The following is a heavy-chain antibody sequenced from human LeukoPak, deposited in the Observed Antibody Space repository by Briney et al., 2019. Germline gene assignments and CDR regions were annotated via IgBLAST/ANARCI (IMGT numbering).Heavy chain of an antibody. CDR1: GGTFSSYA. V-gene: IGHV1-69*01. CDR3: AREHSNSAPDY. J-gene: IGHJ4*02. D-gene: IGHD4-11*01. Sequence: VASVKVSCKASGGTFSSYAISWVRQAPGQGLEWMGGIIPIFGTANYAQKFQGRVTITADESTGTAYMELSSLRSEDTAVYYCAREHSNSAPDYWGQGTLVTVSS. CDR2: IIPIFGTA.